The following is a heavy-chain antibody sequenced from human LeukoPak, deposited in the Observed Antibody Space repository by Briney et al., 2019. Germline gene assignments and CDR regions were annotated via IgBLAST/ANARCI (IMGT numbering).Heavy chain of an antibody. CDR3: AGDPVRDGYNYGWFDP. D-gene: IGHD5-24*01. CDR2: LIPIFGTA. J-gene: IGHJ5*02. CDR1: GGTFISYA. V-gene: IGHV1-69*05. Sequence: GASVKVSCKASGGTFISYAISWVRQAPGQGLEWMGRLIPIFGTANYAQKFQGRVTITTDESTSTAYMELSSLRSEDTAVYYCAGDPVRDGYNYGWFDPWGQGTLVTVSS.